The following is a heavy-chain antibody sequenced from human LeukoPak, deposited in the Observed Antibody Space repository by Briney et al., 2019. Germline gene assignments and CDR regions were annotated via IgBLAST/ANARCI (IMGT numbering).Heavy chain of an antibody. Sequence: GGSLRLSCAASGFTFRTYVMSWVRQAPGKGLEWVSAISDDGAGTYYADSVEGRFTISRDNSKNTLFLQMNSLRPEDTAVDYCARHERSMSFLEYWGQATLVTVSS. V-gene: IGHV3-23*01. CDR1: GFTFRTYV. CDR3: ARHERSMSFLEY. CDR2: ISDDGAGT. J-gene: IGHJ4*02. D-gene: IGHD1-26*01.